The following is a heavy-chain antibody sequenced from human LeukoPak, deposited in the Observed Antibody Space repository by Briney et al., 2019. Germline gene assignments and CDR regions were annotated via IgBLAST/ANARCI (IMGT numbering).Heavy chain of an antibody. CDR1: GGSFSGYY. CDR2: INHSGST. Sequence: SETLSLTCAVYGGSFSGYYWSWIRQPPGKGLEWIGEINHSGSTNYNPSLKSRVTISVDTSKNQFSLKLSSVTAADTAVYYCARGLGYTAMDYWGQGTLVTVSS. D-gene: IGHD5-18*01. CDR3: ARGLGYTAMDY. J-gene: IGHJ4*02. V-gene: IGHV4-34*01.